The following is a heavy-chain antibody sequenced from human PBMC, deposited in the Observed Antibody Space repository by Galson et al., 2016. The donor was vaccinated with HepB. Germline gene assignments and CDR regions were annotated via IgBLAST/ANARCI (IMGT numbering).Heavy chain of an antibody. Sequence: SLRLSCAASGFTFSSYAMSWVRQAPGMGLEWVSSISTSSSYIYVTDSVKSRFTISRDNAKNSLYLQMSSLRAEDTAVYYCARAYKQQLDAFDIWGQGTMVTVSS. CDR3: ARAYKQQLDAFDI. V-gene: IGHV3-21*01. D-gene: IGHD6-13*01. J-gene: IGHJ3*02. CDR1: GFTFSSYA. CDR2: ISTSSSYI.